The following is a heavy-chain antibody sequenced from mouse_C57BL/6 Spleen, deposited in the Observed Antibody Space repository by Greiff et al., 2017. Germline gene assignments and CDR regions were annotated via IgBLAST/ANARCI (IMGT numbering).Heavy chain of an antibody. CDR1: GYTFTSYW. J-gene: IGHJ4*01. Sequence: QVQLQQPGAELVKPGASVKMSCKASGYTFTSYWITWVKQRPGQGLEWIGDIYPGSGSTNYNEKFKSKATLTVDTSSSTAYMQLSSLTSEDSAVXYCARMPFTTVVATCAMDYWGQGTSVTVSS. D-gene: IGHD1-1*01. CDR3: ARMPFTTVVATCAMDY. CDR2: IYPGSGST. V-gene: IGHV1-55*01.